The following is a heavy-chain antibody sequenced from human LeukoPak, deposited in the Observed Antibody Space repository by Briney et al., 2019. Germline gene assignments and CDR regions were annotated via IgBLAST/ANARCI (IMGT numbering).Heavy chain of an antibody. CDR1: GFTFSSYS. CDR3: ARSKLPQGGFDY. D-gene: IGHD2-15*01. V-gene: IGHV3-21*01. J-gene: IGHJ4*02. CDR2: IRRCSSYI. Sequence: KSGGSLRLSCSASGFTFSSYSMNCVRQAPGKGREGVSYIRRCSSYIYYADSVKGRFTISRDNAKNSLYLEMNSLRAEDTAVYCCARSKLPQGGFDYWGQGTLVTVSS.